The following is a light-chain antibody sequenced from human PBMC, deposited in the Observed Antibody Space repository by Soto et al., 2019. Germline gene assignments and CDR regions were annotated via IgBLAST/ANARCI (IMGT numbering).Light chain of an antibody. Sequence: DIQMTQAPSSVSASVGDTVTVTCRASQGLKFLAWYQQKPGKAPRLLIYEATNLQSGVPPRFSGSGSGIDFTLTISSLQPEDFATYFCQQANSFPITFGQGTRLEIK. CDR2: EAT. CDR3: QQANSFPIT. V-gene: IGKV1-12*01. J-gene: IGKJ5*01. CDR1: QGLKF.